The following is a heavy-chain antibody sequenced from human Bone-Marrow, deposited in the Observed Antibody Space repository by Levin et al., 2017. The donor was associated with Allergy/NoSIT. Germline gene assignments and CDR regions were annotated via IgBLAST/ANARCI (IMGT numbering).Heavy chain of an antibody. CDR3: AKEAQSIRAHYVH. D-gene: IGHD2-2*02. J-gene: IGHJ4*02. V-gene: IGHV3-33*06. CDR1: GFSFSSYG. CDR2: VWYDGSKK. Sequence: GGSLRLSCAASGFSFSSYGMHWVRQAPGKGLEWVAVVWYDGSKKFYTESVKGRFTISRDNFKTTLYLQMNSLRAEDTAIYYCAKEAQSIRAHYVHWGQGTLVTVSS.